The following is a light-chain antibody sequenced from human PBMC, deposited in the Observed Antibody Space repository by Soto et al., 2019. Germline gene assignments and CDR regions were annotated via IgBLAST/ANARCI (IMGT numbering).Light chain of an antibody. CDR1: QSVSSF. CDR3: QQCIDCPLFT. CDR2: GAS. J-gene: IGKJ5*01. Sequence: EIVMTQSPATLSVSPGDSVTLSCRASQSVSSFLAWYQHRPGQPPRLLIYGASTRATGVPARFSGSGSGTDFTLTISSLQAEDFAVYFCQQCIDCPLFTFCQGTRLEI. V-gene: IGKV3-15*01.